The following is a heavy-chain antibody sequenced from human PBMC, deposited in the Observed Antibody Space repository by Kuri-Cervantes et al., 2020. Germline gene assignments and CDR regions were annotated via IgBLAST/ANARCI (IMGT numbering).Heavy chain of an antibody. CDR3: AKGSGFWSGPFDY. J-gene: IGHJ4*02. CDR2: ISWNSGSI. V-gene: IGHV3-9*01. Sequence: SLKISCAASGFTFDDYAMHWVRQAPGKGLEWVSGISWNSGSIGYADSVKGRFTISRDNAKNSLYLQMNSLRAEDTALYYCAKGSGFWSGPFDYWGQGTLVTDSS. CDR1: GFTFDDYA. D-gene: IGHD3-3*01.